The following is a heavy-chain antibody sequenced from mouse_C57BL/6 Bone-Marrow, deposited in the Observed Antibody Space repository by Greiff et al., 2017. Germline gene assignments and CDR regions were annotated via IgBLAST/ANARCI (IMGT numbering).Heavy chain of an antibody. CDR3: ARFLDEDYFDY. J-gene: IGHJ2*01. V-gene: IGHV1-19*01. CDR1: GYTFTDYY. Sequence: EVQLQQSGPVLVKPGASVKMSCKASGYTFTDYYMHWVKQSHGKSLEWIGVINPYNGGTSYNQKFKGKATLTVDKSSSTAYMELNSLTSEDSAVYYCARFLDEDYFDYWGQGTTLTVSS. CDR2: INPYNGGT.